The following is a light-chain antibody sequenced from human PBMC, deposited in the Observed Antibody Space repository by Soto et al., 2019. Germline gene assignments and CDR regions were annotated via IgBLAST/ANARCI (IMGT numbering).Light chain of an antibody. CDR1: RDVGSD. Sequence: QMTQSPSSLSASVGEKIIITCRASRDVGSDVSWYQQKPGQAPKLLIYAASNLYTGVPSRFSGSRSGTDFTLTISSLQPEDFATYYCQQSYSTPRTFGQGTKVE. J-gene: IGKJ1*01. V-gene: IGKV1-39*01. CDR3: QQSYSTPRT. CDR2: AAS.